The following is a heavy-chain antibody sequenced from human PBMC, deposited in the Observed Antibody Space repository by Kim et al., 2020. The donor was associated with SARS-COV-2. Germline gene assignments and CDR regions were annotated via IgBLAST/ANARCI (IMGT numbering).Heavy chain of an antibody. CDR3: TTGYLDAMAAFDI. CDR1: GFTFSNAW. V-gene: IGHV3-15*01. Sequence: GGSLRLSCAASGFTFSNAWMSWVRQAPGKGLEWVGRIKSKTDGGTTDYAAPVKGRFTISRDDSKNTLYLQMNSLKTEDTAVYYCTTGYLDAMAAFDIWGQGTMVTVSS. CDR2: IKSKTDGGTT. D-gene: IGHD3-3*01. J-gene: IGHJ3*02.